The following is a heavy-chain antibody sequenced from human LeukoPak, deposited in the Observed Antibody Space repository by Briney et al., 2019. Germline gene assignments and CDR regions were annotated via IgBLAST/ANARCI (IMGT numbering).Heavy chain of an antibody. D-gene: IGHD3-3*01. J-gene: IGHJ4*02. CDR3: ARTGPYYDFWSGYHTPYYFDY. V-gene: IGHV1-2*02. CDR1: GYTFTGYY. Sequence: GASVKVSCKASGYTFTGYYMHWVRQAPGQGLEWMGWINPNSGGTNYAQKFQGRVTMTRDTSISTAYMELSRPGSDDTAVYYCARTGPYYDFWSGYHTPYYFDYWGQGTLVTVSS. CDR2: INPNSGGT.